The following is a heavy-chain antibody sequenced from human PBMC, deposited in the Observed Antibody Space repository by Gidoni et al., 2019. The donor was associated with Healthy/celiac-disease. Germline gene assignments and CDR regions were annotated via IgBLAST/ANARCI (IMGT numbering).Heavy chain of an antibody. V-gene: IGHV3-23*01. CDR3: AKGPYYYDSSGYYYY. Sequence: EVQLLESGGGLVQPGGSLRLSCAASGFPLCIYAMSWVRPAPGKGLEWVSAISGSGGSTYYADSVKGRFTISRDNSKNTLYLQMNSLRAEDTAVYYCAKGPYYYDSSGYYYYWGQGTLVTVSS. J-gene: IGHJ4*02. D-gene: IGHD3-22*01. CDR1: GFPLCIYA. CDR2: ISGSGGST.